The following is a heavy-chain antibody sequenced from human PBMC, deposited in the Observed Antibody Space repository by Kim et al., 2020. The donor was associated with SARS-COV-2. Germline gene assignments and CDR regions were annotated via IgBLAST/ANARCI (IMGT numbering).Heavy chain of an antibody. D-gene: IGHD5-12*01. Sequence: ADSVEGRSTISRDNSKNTLYLQMNSLRAEDKAVYYCASSGYSGYDSQIDYWGQGTLVTVSS. V-gene: IGHV3-33*01. J-gene: IGHJ4*02. CDR3: ASSGYSGYDSQIDY.